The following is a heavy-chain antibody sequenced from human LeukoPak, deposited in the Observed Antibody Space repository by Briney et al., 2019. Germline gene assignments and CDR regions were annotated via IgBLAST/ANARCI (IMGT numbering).Heavy chain of an antibody. CDR2: IKSDGST. CDR3: ARAPSEIGGYYPEYFRH. Sequence: QTGGSLRLSCAASGFTFSSYWMHWVRQAPGKGLVWVSRIKSDGSTTYADSVEGRFTISRDNAKNTLSLQMNSLRAEDTGVYYCARAPSEIGGYYPEYFRHWGQGTLVTVSS. V-gene: IGHV3-74*01. J-gene: IGHJ1*01. CDR1: GFTFSSYW. D-gene: IGHD3-22*01.